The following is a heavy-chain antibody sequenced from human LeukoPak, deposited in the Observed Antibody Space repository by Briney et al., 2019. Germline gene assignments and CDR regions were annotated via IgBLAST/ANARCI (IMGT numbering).Heavy chain of an antibody. CDR2: IGSSVSTR. CDR1: GFTFSIYN. Sequence: GGSLRLSCAVSGFTFSIYNMNWVRRAPGKGLEWISYIGSSVSTRYYADSVKGRFTISRDNGKHSLYLQMNSLRAEDTAVYYCAREGSDFWSGYSKGYFDYWGQGTLVTVSS. CDR3: AREGSDFWSGYSKGYFDY. J-gene: IGHJ4*02. D-gene: IGHD3-3*01. V-gene: IGHV3-48*01.